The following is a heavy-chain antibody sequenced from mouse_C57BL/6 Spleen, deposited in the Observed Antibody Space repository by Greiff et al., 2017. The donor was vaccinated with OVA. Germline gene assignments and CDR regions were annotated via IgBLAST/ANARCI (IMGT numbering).Heavy chain of an antibody. D-gene: IGHD1-1*01. CDR1: GFTFTDYY. J-gene: IGHJ3*01. V-gene: IGHV7-3*01. Sequence: DVQLVESGGGLVQPGGSLSLSCAASGFTFTDYYMSWVRQPPGKALEWLGFIRNKANGYTTEYSASVKGRFTISRDNSQSILYLQMNALRAEDSATYYCASPNYYGSSLQFAYWGQGTLVTVSA. CDR3: ASPNYYGSSLQFAY. CDR2: IRNKANGYTT.